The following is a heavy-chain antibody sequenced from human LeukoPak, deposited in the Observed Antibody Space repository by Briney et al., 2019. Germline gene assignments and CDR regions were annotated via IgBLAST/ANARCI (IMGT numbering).Heavy chain of an antibody. V-gene: IGHV4-34*01. CDR2: INHSGST. CDR1: GGSFSGYY. D-gene: IGHD6-6*01. J-gene: IGHJ4*02. CDR3: ARGARQLVRRDYFDY. Sequence: SETLSLTCAVYGGSFSGYYWSWIRQPPGKGLEWIGEINHSGSTNYNPSLKSRVTISVDTSKNQFSLKLSSVTAADTAVYYCARGARQLVRRDYFDYWGQGTLVTVSS.